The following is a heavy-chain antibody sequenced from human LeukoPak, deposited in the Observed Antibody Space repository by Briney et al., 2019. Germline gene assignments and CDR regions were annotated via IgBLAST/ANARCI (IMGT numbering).Heavy chain of an antibody. CDR2: IYYSGST. J-gene: IGHJ4*02. V-gene: IGHV4-59*12. CDR3: AGSSSGHYY. CDR1: GGSINSYY. Sequence: SETLSLTCTVSGGSINSYYWSWIRQPPGKGLEWIGHIYYSGSTNYNPSLKSRVTMSVDTSKNQFSLKLSSVTAADTAVYYCAGSSSGHYYWGQGTLVTVSS. D-gene: IGHD3-22*01.